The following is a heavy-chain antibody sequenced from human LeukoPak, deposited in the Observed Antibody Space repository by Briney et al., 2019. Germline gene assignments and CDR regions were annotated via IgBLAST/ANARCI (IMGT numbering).Heavy chain of an antibody. J-gene: IGHJ5*02. Sequence: PSETLSLTCTVSGGSISSYYWSWIRQPPGKGLEWIGEINHSGSTNYNPSLKSRVTISVDTSKNQFSLKLSSVTAADTAVYYCARAGATDWFDPWGQGTLVTVSS. CDR2: INHSGST. V-gene: IGHV4-34*01. D-gene: IGHD1-26*01. CDR1: GGSISSYY. CDR3: ARAGATDWFDP.